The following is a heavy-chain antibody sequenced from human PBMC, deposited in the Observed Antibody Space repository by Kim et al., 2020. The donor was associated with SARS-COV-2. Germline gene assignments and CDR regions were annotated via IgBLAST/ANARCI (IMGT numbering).Heavy chain of an antibody. CDR2: ISGSGGST. CDR1: GFTFSSYA. V-gene: IGHV3-23*01. Sequence: GGSLRLSCAASGFTFSSYAMSWVRQAPGKGLEWVSAISGSGGSTYYADSVKGRFTISRDNSKNTLYLQMNSLRAEDTAVYYCAKVPPYNWNQDRWFDPWGQGTLVTVSS. J-gene: IGHJ5*02. D-gene: IGHD1-20*01. CDR3: AKVPPYNWNQDRWFDP.